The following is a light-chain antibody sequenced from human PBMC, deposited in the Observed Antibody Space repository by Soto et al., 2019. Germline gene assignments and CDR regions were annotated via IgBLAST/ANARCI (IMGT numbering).Light chain of an antibody. CDR2: CAS. V-gene: IGKV4-1*01. CDR1: QSIFDNSNNRNY. Sequence: DIVMTQYPDSLAVSLGERATINCRSSQSIFDNSNNRNYLAWHQQKPGQPPKLLIFCASIRESGVPDRFRGSGTGADFTQTITSRQAGDVKVDYCQQYYISRPFGQGPKV. J-gene: IGKJ1*01. CDR3: QQYYISRP.